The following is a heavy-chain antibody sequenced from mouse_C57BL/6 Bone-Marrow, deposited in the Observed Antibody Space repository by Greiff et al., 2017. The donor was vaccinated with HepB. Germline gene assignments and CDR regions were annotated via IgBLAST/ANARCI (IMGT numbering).Heavy chain of an antibody. CDR2: ISDGGSYT. CDR3: ARAGGYPQAWFAY. J-gene: IGHJ3*01. V-gene: IGHV5-4*02. Sequence: VQLVESGGGLVKPGGSLKLSCAASGFTFSDYYMYWVRQTPEKRLEWVATISDGGSYTYYPDSVKGRFTISRDNAKNNLYLQMSSLKSEDTAMYYCARAGGYPQAWFAYWGQGTLVTVSA. CDR1: GFTFSDYY.